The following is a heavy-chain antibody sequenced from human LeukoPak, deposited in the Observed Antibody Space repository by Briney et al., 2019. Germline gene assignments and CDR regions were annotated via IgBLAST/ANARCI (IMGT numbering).Heavy chain of an antibody. Sequence: SETLSLTCAVYGGSFSGYYWSWIRQPPGKGLEWIGEINHSGSTNYNPSLKSRVTISVDTSKNQFSLKLSSVTAADTAVYYCARRVSWNVIVDYYYMDAWGKGTTVTISS. CDR3: ARRVSWNVIVDYYYMDA. CDR2: INHSGST. J-gene: IGHJ6*03. D-gene: IGHD3-22*01. CDR1: GGSFSGYY. V-gene: IGHV4-34*01.